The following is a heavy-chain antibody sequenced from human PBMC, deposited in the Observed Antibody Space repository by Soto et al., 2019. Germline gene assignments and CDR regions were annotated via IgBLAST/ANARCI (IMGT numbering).Heavy chain of an antibody. Sequence: QVQLVQSGAEVKKPGSSVKVSCKASGGTFSSYAISWVRQAPGQGLEWMGGIILISGTANYAQKFQGRVTITADESTSTVSMELSSLRSEDTAVYFCARSQGSSTSLEIYYYYYYGMDVWGQGTTVTVSS. CDR2: IILISGTA. CDR1: GGTFSSYA. V-gene: IGHV1-69*01. CDR3: ARSQGSSTSLEIYYYYYYGMDV. J-gene: IGHJ6*02. D-gene: IGHD2-2*01.